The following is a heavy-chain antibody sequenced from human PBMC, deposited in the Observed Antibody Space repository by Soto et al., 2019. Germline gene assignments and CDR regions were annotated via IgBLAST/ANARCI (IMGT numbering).Heavy chain of an antibody. Sequence: GGSLRLSCGASGFSFSKYGMHGGRQAPGEGLEWLSLISYDGSEKWYAESVKGRFTISRDNSKNTLYLQMNSLRGDDTAVYFCAKGYEVSPPVASAWYSNYFYGVDVWGRGTTVTVPS. CDR1: GFSFSKYG. J-gene: IGHJ6*02. D-gene: IGHD6-19*01. V-gene: IGHV3-30*18. CDR3: AKGYEVSPPVASAWYSNYFYGVDV. CDR2: ISYDGSEK.